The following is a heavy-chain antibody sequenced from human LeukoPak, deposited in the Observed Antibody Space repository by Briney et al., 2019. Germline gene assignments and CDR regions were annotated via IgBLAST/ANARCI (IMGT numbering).Heavy chain of an antibody. CDR1: GFSLGDYG. V-gene: IGHV3-20*04. CDR3: AKESSGYDYGDYGNY. Sequence: PGGSLRLSCAASGFSLGDYGMSWVRQAPGKGLEWVSGITWNGGGTYYADSVEGRITISRDNAKNSLYLQMNSLRAEDTAVYYCAKESSGYDYGDYGNYWGQGTLVTVSS. CDR2: ITWNGGGT. D-gene: IGHD4-17*01. J-gene: IGHJ4*02.